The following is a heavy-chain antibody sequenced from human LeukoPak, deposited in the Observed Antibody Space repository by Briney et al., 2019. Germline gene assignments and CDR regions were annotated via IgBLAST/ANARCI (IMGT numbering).Heavy chain of an antibody. Sequence: GGSLRLSCAASGFTFSSYTMHWVRQIPGERPEWVSSISGDTTYIYYADSLKGRFTISRDNTNTSLFLQMNSLRAEDTATYFCARRGTDASFSFFDVWGQGTMVTVSS. CDR3: ARRGTDASFSFFDV. CDR1: GFTFSSYT. D-gene: IGHD1-1*01. V-gene: IGHV3-21*01. CDR2: ISGDTTYI. J-gene: IGHJ3*01.